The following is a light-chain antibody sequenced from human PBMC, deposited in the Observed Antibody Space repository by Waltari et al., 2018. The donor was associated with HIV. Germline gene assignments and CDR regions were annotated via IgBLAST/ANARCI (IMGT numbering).Light chain of an antibody. CDR2: AAS. J-gene: IGKJ2*01. CDR3: QHFDTSLPKYT. Sequence: EFVLTQSPGTLSLSPGERATLSCRASQSVSSSYLAWYQQRPGQAPRLLIYAASSRAAGIPDRFTGSGSGTDFTLTISRLEPEDFAVYYCQHFDTSLPKYTFGQGTKLEIK. CDR1: QSVSSSY. V-gene: IGKV3-20*01.